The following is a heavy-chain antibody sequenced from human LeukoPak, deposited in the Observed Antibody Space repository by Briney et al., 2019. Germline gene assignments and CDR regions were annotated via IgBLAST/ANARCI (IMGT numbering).Heavy chain of an antibody. J-gene: IGHJ4*02. V-gene: IGHV4-59*01. CDR3: ARASGAFDY. Sequence: PSETLSLTCTVSGGSISSSYWSWIRQPPGKGLEWIGYIYYSGITNYNPSLKSRVTISLVTSKNQFSLKLNSVTAADTAVYYCARASGAFDYWGQGALVTVSS. CDR2: IYYSGIT. CDR1: GGSISSSY.